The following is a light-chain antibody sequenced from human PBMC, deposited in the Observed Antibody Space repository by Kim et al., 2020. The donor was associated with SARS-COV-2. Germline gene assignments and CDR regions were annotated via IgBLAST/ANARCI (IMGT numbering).Light chain of an antibody. CDR3: QQYNNWPFT. J-gene: IGKJ2*01. CDR1: QSVSSS. V-gene: IGKV3-15*01. Sequence: EIVMTQSPDTLSVSPGERATLSCRASQSVSSSLAWYQHKPGQAPRLLIYAASSRATDIPARFSGSGSGTEFTLTITSLQSEDFALYFCQQYNNWPFTFGQGTKLEI. CDR2: AAS.